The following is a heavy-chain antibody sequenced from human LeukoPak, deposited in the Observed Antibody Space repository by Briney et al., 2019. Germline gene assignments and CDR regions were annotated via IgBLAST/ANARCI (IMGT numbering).Heavy chain of an antibody. D-gene: IGHD5-18*01. CDR2: ISGSGGST. Sequence: GGSLRLSCAASGFTFSSYAMSWVRQAPGKGLEWVSAISGSGGSTYYADSVKGRFTISRDNSKNTLYLQMNSLRAEDTAVYYCAKGMYSYGYEMRFDFWGQGTLVTVSS. CDR1: GFTFSSYA. J-gene: IGHJ4*02. V-gene: IGHV3-23*01. CDR3: AKGMYSYGYEMRFDF.